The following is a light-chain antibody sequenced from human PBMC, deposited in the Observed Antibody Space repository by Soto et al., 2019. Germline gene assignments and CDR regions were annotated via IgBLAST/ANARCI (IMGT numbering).Light chain of an antibody. Sequence: QSALTQPPSAPGSPGQSVTISCTGTISDVGASNHVSWYHQHPDKAPKVMIYEVNKRPSGVPDRFSGSKSDNTASLTISGLQAGDEADYYCCSFAGSSTFWVFGGGTKLTVL. CDR1: ISDVGASNH. CDR3: CSFAGSSTFWV. V-gene: IGLV2-8*01. CDR2: EVN. J-gene: IGLJ3*02.